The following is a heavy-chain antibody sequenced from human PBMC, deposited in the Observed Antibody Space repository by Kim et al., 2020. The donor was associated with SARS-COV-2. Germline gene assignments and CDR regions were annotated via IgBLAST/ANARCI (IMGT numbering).Heavy chain of an antibody. CDR1: GFTFSSYA. CDR2: ISSNGGST. Sequence: GGSLRLSCAASGFTFSSYAMHWVRQAPGKGLEYVSAISSNGGSTYYANSVKGRFTISRDNSKNTLYLQMGSLRAEDMAVYYCARAVYCSSTSCYTTPHFDDWGQGTLFTVSS. J-gene: IGHJ4*02. V-gene: IGHV3-64*01. D-gene: IGHD2-2*02. CDR3: ARAVYCSSTSCYTTPHFDD.